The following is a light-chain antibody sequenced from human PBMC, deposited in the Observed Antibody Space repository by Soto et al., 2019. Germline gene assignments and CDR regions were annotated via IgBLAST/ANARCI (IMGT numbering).Light chain of an antibody. CDR2: GAS. J-gene: IGKJ2*01. Sequence: EIVMTQSPDTLSVSPGERATLSCRASQSVSSNLAWYQQKPGQAPRLLIYGASTRATGIPARFSGSGSGTEFTLTISSLQSEDFAVYYCQQYNNWRRTFGQGTKLEI. CDR1: QSVSSN. V-gene: IGKV3-15*01. CDR3: QQYNNWRRT.